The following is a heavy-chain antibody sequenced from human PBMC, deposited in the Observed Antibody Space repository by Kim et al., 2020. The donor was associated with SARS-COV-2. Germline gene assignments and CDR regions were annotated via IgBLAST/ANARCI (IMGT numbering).Heavy chain of an antibody. J-gene: IGHJ4*02. Sequence: SETLSLTCAVYGGSFSGYYWSWIRQPPGKGLEWIGEINHSGSTNYNPSLKSRVTISVDTSKNQFSLKLSSVTAADTAVYYCATYDILTGYYSSFDYWGQGTLVTVSS. CDR3: ATYDILTGYYSSFDY. CDR2: INHSGST. D-gene: IGHD3-9*01. V-gene: IGHV4-34*01. CDR1: GGSFSGYY.